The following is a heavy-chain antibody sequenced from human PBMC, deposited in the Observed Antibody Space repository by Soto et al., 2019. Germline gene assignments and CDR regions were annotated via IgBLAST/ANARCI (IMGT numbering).Heavy chain of an antibody. CDR1: GFPFSDYY. V-gene: IGHV3-11*05. CDR3: ARRRPTGYYNY. J-gene: IGHJ4*02. CDR2: IGSSSSYT. Sequence: QVQLVESGGDLVKPGGSLRLSCAPSGFPFSDYYMSWIRQAPGKGLEWVSSIGSSSSYTNYADSVKGRFTISRDNAKNSLYLQMNSLRAEDTVVYYCARRRPTGYYNYWGQGTLVTVSA. D-gene: IGHD3-9*01.